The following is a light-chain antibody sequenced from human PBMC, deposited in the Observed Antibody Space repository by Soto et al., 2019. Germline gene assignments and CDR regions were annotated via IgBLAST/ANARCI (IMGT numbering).Light chain of an antibody. CDR3: QSYDSSLSGVV. CDR2: CNR. CDR1: SSNIGAGYD. J-gene: IGLJ2*01. Sequence: QSVLTQPPSVSGAPGQRVTISCTGSSSNIGAGYDVHWYQQLPGTAPKLLIYCNRNRPSGAPDRFSGSKSGTSASLAITGLQAEDEADYYCQSYDSSLSGVVFCGGTKVTVL. V-gene: IGLV1-40*01.